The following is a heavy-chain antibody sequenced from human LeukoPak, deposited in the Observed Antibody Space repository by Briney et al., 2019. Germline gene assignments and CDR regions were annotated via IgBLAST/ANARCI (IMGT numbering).Heavy chain of an antibody. CDR1: GGSISSGDYY. J-gene: IGHJ3*02. CDR3: ARRGDDAFDI. V-gene: IGHV4-61*08. CDR2: IYYSGST. D-gene: IGHD3-10*01. Sequence: SETLSLTCTVSGGSISSGDYYWSWIRQPPGKGLEWIGYIYYSGSTNYNPSLKSRVTISVDTSKNQFSLKLSSVTAADTAVYYCARRGDDAFDIWGQGTMVTVSS.